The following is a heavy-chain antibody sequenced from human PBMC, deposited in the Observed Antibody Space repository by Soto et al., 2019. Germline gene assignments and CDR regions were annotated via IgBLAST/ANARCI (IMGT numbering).Heavy chain of an antibody. CDR1: GAPINSISYY. J-gene: IGHJ6*02. Sequence: SETLSLTCAVSGAPINSISYYWGWVRQSPGKGLEWIGSIYYSGSTYYNPSLKSRVTISVDTSKNHFSLKLRSVTAADTAVYFCATTVDSSGYYNDYGMDIWGQGAAGTVSS. D-gene: IGHD3-22*01. CDR2: IYYSGST. CDR3: ATTVDSSGYYNDYGMDI. V-gene: IGHV4-39*02.